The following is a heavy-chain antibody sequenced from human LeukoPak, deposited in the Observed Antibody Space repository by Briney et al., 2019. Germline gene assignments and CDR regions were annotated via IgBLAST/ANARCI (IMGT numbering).Heavy chain of an antibody. CDR1: GYTFTNYY. V-gene: IGHV1-2*02. Sequence: ASVKVSCKASGYTFTNYYMHWVRQAPGQGLEWMGWINADTGGTNGAREFQGRVTMTRDTSISTAYMELRRLRSDDTAVYYCARSSYYYESSGYPGCYFDYGGQGTLHTVPS. J-gene: IGHJ4*02. CDR3: ARSSYYYESSGYPGCYFDY. CDR2: INADTGGT. D-gene: IGHD3-22*01.